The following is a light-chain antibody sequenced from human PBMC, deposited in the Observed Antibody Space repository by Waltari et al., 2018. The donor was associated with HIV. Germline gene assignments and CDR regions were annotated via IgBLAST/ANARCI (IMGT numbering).Light chain of an antibody. CDR3: QQANSFPIT. CDR1: QGVSRW. V-gene: IGKV1D-12*01. Sequence: DIQMTQSPSSVSASVGDRVPITCRASQGVSRWLAWYQQKPGKSPNLLIYAASTLQSGVPSRFSGSGSGTDFTLTISSLQPADFATYYCQQANSFPITFGQGTRLEIK. J-gene: IGKJ5*01. CDR2: AAS.